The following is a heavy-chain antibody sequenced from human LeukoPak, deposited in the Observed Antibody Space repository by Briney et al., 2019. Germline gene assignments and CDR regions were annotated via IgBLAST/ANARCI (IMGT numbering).Heavy chain of an antibody. D-gene: IGHD2-2*01. CDR1: GFTVSSNY. CDR3: AKDRYCSSTSCYAGQFDP. Sequence: SGGSLRLSCAASGFTVSSNYMSWVRQAPGKGLEWVSVIYSGGSTYYADSVKGRFTISRDNSKNTVYLQMNSLRVEDTAVYYCAKDRYCSSTSCYAGQFDPWGQGTLVTVSS. CDR2: IYSGGST. V-gene: IGHV3-53*01. J-gene: IGHJ5*02.